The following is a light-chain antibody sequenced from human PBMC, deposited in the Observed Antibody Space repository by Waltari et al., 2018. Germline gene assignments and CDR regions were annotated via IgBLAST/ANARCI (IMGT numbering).Light chain of an antibody. CDR1: SSNIGTNY. CDR3: ATWDTSLSGGV. Sequence: QSVLTQPPSVSAAPGQEVTIFCPGTSSNIGTNYVSWYQQLPGTAPKLLIYDNNERPSGIPDRFSGSKSGTSATLDITGLQTEDEANYYCATWDTSLSGGVFGGGTKLTVL. V-gene: IGLV1-51*01. CDR2: DNN. J-gene: IGLJ2*01.